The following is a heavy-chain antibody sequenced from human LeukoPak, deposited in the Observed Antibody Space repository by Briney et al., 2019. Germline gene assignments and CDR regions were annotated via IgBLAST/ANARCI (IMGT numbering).Heavy chain of an antibody. D-gene: IGHD3-10*01. J-gene: IGHJ4*02. CDR1: GASTTNSRYY. CDR2: ISYYSGST. V-gene: IGHV4-39*01. Sequence: SETLSLTCTVSGASTTNSRYYWAWIRQPPGKGLEWIGSISYYSGSTYYNPSLKSRVTISVDTSKNQFSLKVSSVTAADTAVYYCASNYYGSGSLDYWGQGNLVTVSS. CDR3: ASNYYGSGSLDY.